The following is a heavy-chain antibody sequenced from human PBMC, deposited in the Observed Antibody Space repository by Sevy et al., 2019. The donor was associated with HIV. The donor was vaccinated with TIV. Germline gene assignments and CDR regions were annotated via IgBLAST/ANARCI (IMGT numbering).Heavy chain of an antibody. J-gene: IGHJ4*02. CDR2: IKQDGSEK. CDR1: GFTFSRYW. D-gene: IGHD2-21*01. V-gene: IGHV3-7*01. CDR3: AIIPKPLRRKGDLGY. Sequence: GGSLRLSCVASGFTFSRYWMSWVRQAPGKGLEWVANIKQDGSEKYYVDSVRGRFTISRDNAKNSLYLQMNSLRAEDTAVYYCAIIPKPLRRKGDLGYRGQGTLVTVSS.